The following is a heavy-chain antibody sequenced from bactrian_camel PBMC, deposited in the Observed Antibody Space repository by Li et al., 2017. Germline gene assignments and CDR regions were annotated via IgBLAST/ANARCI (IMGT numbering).Heavy chain of an antibody. CDR1: GAHYRGHC. CDR2: IESDGST. Sequence: HVQLVESGGGSVQTGGALRLFCAFSGAHYRGHCMGWFRQVPGKEREGVAGIESDGSTSYADSVKGRFTISRDNDKRRVYLQMESLRPEDSADYFCATNPPRQPRDDDEPSCDEYREWGQGTQVTVS. J-gene: IGHJ4*01. V-gene: IGHV3S53*01. D-gene: IGHD4*01. CDR3: ATNPPRQPRDDDEPSCDEYRE.